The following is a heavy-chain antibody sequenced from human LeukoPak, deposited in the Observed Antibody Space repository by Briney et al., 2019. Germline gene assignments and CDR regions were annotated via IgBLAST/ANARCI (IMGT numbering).Heavy chain of an antibody. CDR1: GGSISSNSYF. CDR3: ARLVSAAGSFDY. V-gene: IGHV4-39*01. CDR2: IYYTGTT. J-gene: IGHJ4*02. Sequence: SETLSLTCTVSGGSISSNSYFWAWIRQPPGPGLQWVGSIYYTGTTYYNPSLKSRVTISVDTSENQFSLRLSSVTAADTAVYYCARLVSAAGSFDYWGQGTLATVSS. D-gene: IGHD3-10*01.